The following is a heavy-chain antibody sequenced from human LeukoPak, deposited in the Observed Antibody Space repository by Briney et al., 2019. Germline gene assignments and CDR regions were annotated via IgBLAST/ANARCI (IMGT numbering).Heavy chain of an antibody. Sequence: SVQVSCKASGGTFISYAISWVRQAPGQGLEWMGGIIPIFGTANYAQKFQGRVTITADESTSTAYMELSSLRSEDTAVYYCATEYSSSSVWFDPWGQGTLVTVSS. CDR3: ATEYSSSSVWFDP. CDR1: GGTFISYA. J-gene: IGHJ5*02. D-gene: IGHD6-6*01. CDR2: IIPIFGTA. V-gene: IGHV1-69*13.